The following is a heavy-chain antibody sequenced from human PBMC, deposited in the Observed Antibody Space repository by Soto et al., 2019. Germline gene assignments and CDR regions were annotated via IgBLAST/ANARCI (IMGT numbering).Heavy chain of an antibody. J-gene: IGHJ6*02. CDR1: GGNFRSYS. CDR2: IIPIFDIT. D-gene: IGHD3-22*01. V-gene: IGHV1-69*01. CDR3: ARPDEGGYSSNHHYYYALDV. Sequence: QVQLVQSGAEVKKPGSSVKVSCKASGGNFRSYSISWVRQAPGQGLEWMGGIIPIFDITNYAQKFQGRATITADESTSTAYMELSSLGSDDTAVYYCARPDEGGYSSNHHYYYALDVWGQGTTVTV.